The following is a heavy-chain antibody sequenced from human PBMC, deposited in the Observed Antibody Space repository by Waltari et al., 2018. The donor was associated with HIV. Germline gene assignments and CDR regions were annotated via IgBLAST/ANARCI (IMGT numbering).Heavy chain of an antibody. CDR3: ASAAGPFDN. Sequence: FTISRDNSKNTLYLQMNSLRAEDTAVYYCASAAGPFDNWGQGTLVTVSS. D-gene: IGHD6-13*01. J-gene: IGHJ4*02. V-gene: IGHV3-30*07.